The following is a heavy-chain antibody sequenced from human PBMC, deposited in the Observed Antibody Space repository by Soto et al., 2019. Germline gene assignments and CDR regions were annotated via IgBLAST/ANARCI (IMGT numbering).Heavy chain of an antibody. CDR2: ISSNGGST. Sequence: GGSLRLSCSASGFTFSSYAMHWVRQAPGKGLEYVSAISSNGGSTYYADSVKGRFTISRDNSKNTLYLQMSSLRAEDTAVYYCVARRNLINYDSSGQDFDYWGQGTLVTVSS. V-gene: IGHV3-64D*08. J-gene: IGHJ4*02. CDR3: VARRNLINYDSSGQDFDY. CDR1: GFTFSSYA. D-gene: IGHD3-22*01.